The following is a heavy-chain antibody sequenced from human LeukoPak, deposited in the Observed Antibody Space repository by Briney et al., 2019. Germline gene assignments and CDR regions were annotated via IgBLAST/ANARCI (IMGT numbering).Heavy chain of an antibody. V-gene: IGHV3-33*01. Sequence: GGSLRLSCAASGFNFRTYGMHWVRQAPGKGLEWLAIIWHDGSNKYYGDSVKGRFTISRDNSKNTLYLEMNSLRAEDTAVYYCARRVSSAWALEDYWGQGTLVTVSS. D-gene: IGHD6-19*01. CDR2: IWHDGSNK. CDR3: ARRVSSAWALEDY. CDR1: GFNFRTYG. J-gene: IGHJ4*02.